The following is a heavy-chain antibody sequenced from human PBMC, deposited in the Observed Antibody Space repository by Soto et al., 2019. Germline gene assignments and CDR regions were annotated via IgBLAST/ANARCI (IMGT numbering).Heavy chain of an antibody. D-gene: IGHD6-13*01. CDR3: ARDEQQLVSLYYYYYGMDV. Sequence: QVQLVQSGAEVKKPGSSVKVSCKASRGTFSSYAISWVRQAPGQGLEWMGGIIPIFGTANYAQKFQGRVTITADESTSTAYMELSSLRSEDTAVYYCARDEQQLVSLYYYYYGMDVWGQGTTVTVSS. CDR2: IIPIFGTA. V-gene: IGHV1-69*01. J-gene: IGHJ6*02. CDR1: RGTFSSYA.